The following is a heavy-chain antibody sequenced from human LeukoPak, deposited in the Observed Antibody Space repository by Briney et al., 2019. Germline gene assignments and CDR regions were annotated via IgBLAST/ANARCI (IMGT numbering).Heavy chain of an antibody. V-gene: IGHV4-59*01. Sequence: SETLSLTCTVSGGSISSYYWSWIRQSPGKGLEWIGYIYHSGSTNYNPSLKSRVTISVDTSKNQFSLKLTSVTAADTAAYYCARAVAGRRDYFDYWGQGTLVTVSS. D-gene: IGHD6-19*01. J-gene: IGHJ4*02. CDR1: GGSISSYY. CDR3: ARAVAGRRDYFDY. CDR2: IYHSGST.